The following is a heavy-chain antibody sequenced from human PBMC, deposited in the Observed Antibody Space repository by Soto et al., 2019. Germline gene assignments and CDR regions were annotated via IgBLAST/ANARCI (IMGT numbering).Heavy chain of an antibody. Sequence: PSETLSLTCAVYGGSFSCYYWSWIRQPPGKGLEWIGEINHSGSTNYNPSLKSRVTISVDTSKNQFSLKLSSVTAADTAVYYCRGSSFYYYYYYGMDVWGQGTTVTVSS. V-gene: IGHV4-34*01. D-gene: IGHD6-6*01. CDR1: GGSFSCYY. J-gene: IGHJ6*02. CDR3: RGSSFYYYYYYGMDV. CDR2: INHSGST.